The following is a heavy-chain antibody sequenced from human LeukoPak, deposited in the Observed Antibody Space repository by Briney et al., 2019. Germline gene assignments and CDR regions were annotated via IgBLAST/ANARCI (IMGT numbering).Heavy chain of an antibody. CDR1: GYTFTSYY. D-gene: IGHD2-2*01. Sequence: ASVKVSCKASGYTFTSYYMHWVRQAPGQGLEWMGIINPSGGSTSYAQKFQGRVTITADESTSTAYMELSSLRSEDTAVYYCARGEGWRDQLLAFGYWGQGTLVTVSS. V-gene: IGHV1-46*01. CDR2: INPSGGST. CDR3: ARGEGWRDQLLAFGY. J-gene: IGHJ4*02.